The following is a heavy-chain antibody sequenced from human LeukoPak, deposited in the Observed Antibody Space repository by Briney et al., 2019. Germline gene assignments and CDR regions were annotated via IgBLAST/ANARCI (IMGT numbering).Heavy chain of an antibody. CDR3: ARIRPDAFDI. CDR2: ISSGGTYE. Sequence: GGSLRLSCAASGFTFSNYAMHWVRQAPGKGLEWVSLISSGGTYEYYADSVKGRFTISRDNSKNTLYLQMNSLRAEDTAVYYCARIRPDAFDIWGQGTMVTVSS. D-gene: IGHD3-3*02. J-gene: IGHJ3*02. CDR1: GFTFSNYA. V-gene: IGHV3-30*14.